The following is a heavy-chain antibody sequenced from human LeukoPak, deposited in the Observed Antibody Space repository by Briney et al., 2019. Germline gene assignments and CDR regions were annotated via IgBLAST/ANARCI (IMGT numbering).Heavy chain of an antibody. Sequence: SGPTLVQPTQTLRLTCNFSGFSLTTTTAVGVGWIRQPPGKALEWLASIYYNNDARYRPSLRSRLTITKATSKNQVVLTMTNMDPVDTATYYCTHRRGHYDYGGFGFDSWGQGTLVTVSS. CDR2: IYYNNDA. CDR1: GFSLTTTTAVG. J-gene: IGHJ4*02. CDR3: THRRGHYDYGGFGFDS. D-gene: IGHD4/OR15-4a*01. V-gene: IGHV2-5*01.